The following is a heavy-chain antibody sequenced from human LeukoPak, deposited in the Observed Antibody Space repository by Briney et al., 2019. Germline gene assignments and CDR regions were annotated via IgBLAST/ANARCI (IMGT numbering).Heavy chain of an antibody. CDR1: GGSFSGYY. V-gene: IGHV4-34*01. CDR3: AAGPASLGY. D-gene: IGHD6-25*01. CDR2: INHSGST. Sequence: SETLSLTCAVYGGSFSGYYWSWIRQPPGKGLEWIGEINHSGSTNYNPSLKSRVTISVDTSKNQFSLKLSSVTAADTAVYYCAAGPASLGYWGQGTLVTVSS. J-gene: IGHJ4*02.